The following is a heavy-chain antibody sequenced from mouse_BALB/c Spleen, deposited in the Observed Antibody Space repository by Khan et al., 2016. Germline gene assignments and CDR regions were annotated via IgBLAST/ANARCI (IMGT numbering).Heavy chain of an antibody. CDR1: GFTFSDYY. J-gene: IGHJ3*01. CDR3: ARDDRWFAY. CDR2: LSDGGSYT. V-gene: IGHV5-4*02. Sequence: EVERVESGGGLVKPGGSLKLSCAASGFTFSDYYMYWVRQTPEKRLAWVATLSDGGSYTYYPDSVKGRFTIYRDHAKNNLYLQMSSMKSEDTAMHYCARDDRWFAYWGQGTLVTVSA. D-gene: IGHD2-14*01.